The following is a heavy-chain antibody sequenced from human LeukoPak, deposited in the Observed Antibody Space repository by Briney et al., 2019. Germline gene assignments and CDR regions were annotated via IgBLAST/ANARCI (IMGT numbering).Heavy chain of an antibody. CDR2: ITTSGDST. D-gene: IGHD2-21*01. J-gene: IGHJ5*02. CDR1: GVTFSNYA. CDR3: AKDYGDSS. V-gene: IGHV3-23*01. Sequence: GGSLRLSCAASGVTFSNYAMSWVRQAPGKGLEWVSGITTSGDSTYYADSVKGRFTISRDNSKNTLYLQMNSLRAEDTAVYYCAKDYGDSSWGQGTLVTVSS.